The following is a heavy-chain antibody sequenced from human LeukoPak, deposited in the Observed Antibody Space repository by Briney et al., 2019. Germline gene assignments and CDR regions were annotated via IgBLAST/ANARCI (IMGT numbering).Heavy chain of an antibody. V-gene: IGHV3-11*04. CDR1: GFTFSDYY. CDR3: ARDKRGYCSSTSCYTSDY. D-gene: IGHD2-2*02. J-gene: IGHJ4*02. Sequence: GGSLRLSCAASGFTFSDYYMSWIRQAPGKGLEWVSYISSSGSTIYYADSVKGRFTISRDNAKNSLYLQMNSLRAEDTAVYYCARDKRGYCSSTSCYTSDYWGQGTLVTVSS. CDR2: ISSSGSTI.